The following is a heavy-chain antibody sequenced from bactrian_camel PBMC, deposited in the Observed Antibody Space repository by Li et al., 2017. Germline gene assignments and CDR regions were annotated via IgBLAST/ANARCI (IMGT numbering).Heavy chain of an antibody. CDR2: IDHDGRT. V-gene: IGHV3S67*01. Sequence: VQLVESGGGLVQPGGSLRLSCAASGFTFSSYVMSWVRQAPGKERESVATIDHDGRTKYADSVKGRFTISQDKVKNTLYLEMKSVKVEDTAMYYCAAEHCGGNAPHEYNYFGQGTQVTVS. CDR3: AAEHCGGNAPHEYNY. D-gene: IGHD2*01. J-gene: IGHJ4*01. CDR1: GFTFSSYV.